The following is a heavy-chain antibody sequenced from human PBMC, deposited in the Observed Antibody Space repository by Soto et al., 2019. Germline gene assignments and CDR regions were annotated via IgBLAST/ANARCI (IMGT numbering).Heavy chain of an antibody. CDR2: ISSSSSYI. D-gene: IGHD6-13*01. V-gene: IGHV3-21*01. CDR1: GFTFSSYS. J-gene: IGHJ5*02. Sequence: PGGSLRLSCAASGFTFSSYSMNWVRQAPGKGLEWVPSISSSSSYIYYADSVKGRFTISRDNAKNSLYLQMNSLRAEDTAVYYCARALYRFYSSSWNPFDPWGQGTLVTVSS. CDR3: ARALYRFYSSSWNPFDP.